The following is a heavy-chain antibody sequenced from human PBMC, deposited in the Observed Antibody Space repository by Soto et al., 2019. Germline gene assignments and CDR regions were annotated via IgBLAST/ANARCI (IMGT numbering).Heavy chain of an antibody. V-gene: IGHV1-69*01. CDR2: IIPIFGTA. CDR1: GGTFSSYA. J-gene: IGHJ3*02. Sequence: QVQLVQSGAEVQKPGSSVKVSCKASGGTFSSYAISWVRQAPGQGLEWMGGIIPIFGTANYAQKFQGRVTITADESTSTAYMELSSLRSEDTAVYYCARPHQGGFLRDGYNADAFDIWGQGTMVTVSS. D-gene: IGHD5-12*01. CDR3: ARPHQGGFLRDGYNADAFDI.